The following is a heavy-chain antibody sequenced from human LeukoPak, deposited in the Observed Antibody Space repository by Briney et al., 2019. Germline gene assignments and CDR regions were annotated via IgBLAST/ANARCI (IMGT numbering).Heavy chain of an antibody. CDR1: GFTVSSNY. J-gene: IGHJ4*02. Sequence: GGSLRLSCAASGFTVSSNYMSWVRQAPGKGLEWVSVIYSGGSTHYADSVKGRFTISRDNSKNTLYLQMNSLRAEDTAVYYCARVGYFDWALDYWGQGTLVTVSS. V-gene: IGHV3-53*01. D-gene: IGHD3-9*01. CDR3: ARVGYFDWALDY. CDR2: IYSGGST.